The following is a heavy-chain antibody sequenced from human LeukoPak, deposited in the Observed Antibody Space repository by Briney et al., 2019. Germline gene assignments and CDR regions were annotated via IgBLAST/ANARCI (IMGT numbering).Heavy chain of an antibody. CDR1: GFPFSSYA. CDR2: INGSGGST. CDR3: AKDGFGYCSSTSCSHMDV. J-gene: IGHJ6*03. Sequence: GGSLRLSFAASGFPFSSYAMSWVRQAPGKGLEWVSAINGSGGSTYYADSVKGRFTISRDNSKNTLYLQMNSLRAEDTAVYYCAKDGFGYCSSTSCSHMDVWGKGTTATVSS. D-gene: IGHD2-2*01. V-gene: IGHV3-23*01.